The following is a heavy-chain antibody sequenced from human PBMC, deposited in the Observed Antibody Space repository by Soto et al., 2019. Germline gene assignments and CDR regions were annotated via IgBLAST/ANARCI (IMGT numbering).Heavy chain of an antibody. D-gene: IGHD6-6*01. J-gene: IGHJ5*02. CDR1: GGSISSGGYS. Sequence: SETLSLTCAVSGGSISSGGYSWSWIRQPPGKGLEWIGYIYHSGGTYYNPSLKSRVTISVDRSKNQFSLQLSSVTAADTAVYYCARASRSSSSEGANWFDPCGQGTLVTVSS. CDR2: IYHSGGT. CDR3: ARASRSSSSEGANWFDP. V-gene: IGHV4-30-2*01.